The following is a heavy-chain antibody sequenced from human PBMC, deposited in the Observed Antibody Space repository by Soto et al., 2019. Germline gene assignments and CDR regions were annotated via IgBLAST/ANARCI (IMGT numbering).Heavy chain of an antibody. Sequence: QLQLQESGPGLVKPSETLSLTCTVSGGSISPYYWNWIRQPPGKGLEWIGDIYYSGRTNYNPSLKSRVAISVDMSKNQFSLNLSSVTPADTAVYYCARGRVYSGQRRGWFDPWGQGTLVTVSS. V-gene: IGHV4-59*01. CDR2: IYYSGRT. J-gene: IGHJ5*02. D-gene: IGHD5-12*01. CDR3: ARGRVYSGQRRGWFDP. CDR1: GGSISPYY.